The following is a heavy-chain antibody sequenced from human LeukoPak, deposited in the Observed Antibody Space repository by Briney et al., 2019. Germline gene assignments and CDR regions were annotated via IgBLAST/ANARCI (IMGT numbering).Heavy chain of an antibody. Sequence: CLRQPAGKGLEWIGRIYTSGSTNYNPSLKSRVTTSVDTSKNQFSLKLSSVTAADTAVYYCARAHRAWFFDYWGQGTLVTVSS. CDR2: IYTSGST. D-gene: IGHD3-22*01. CDR3: ARAHRAWFFDY. J-gene: IGHJ4*02. V-gene: IGHV4-4*07.